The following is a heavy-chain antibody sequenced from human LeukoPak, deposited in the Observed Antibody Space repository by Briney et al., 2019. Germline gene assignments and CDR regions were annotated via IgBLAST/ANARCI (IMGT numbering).Heavy chain of an antibody. J-gene: IGHJ4*02. CDR1: GGSVSSYY. V-gene: IGHV4-59*02. Sequence: PSETLSLTCSVSGGSVSSYYWSWIRQPPGKGLEWIGYIYYSGSTNYNPSLKSRVTISVDTSKNQFSLKLSSVTAADTAVYYCARAPAPYYYDSSGYQYWGQGTLVTVSS. CDR2: IYYSGST. D-gene: IGHD3-22*01. CDR3: ARAPAPYYYDSSGYQY.